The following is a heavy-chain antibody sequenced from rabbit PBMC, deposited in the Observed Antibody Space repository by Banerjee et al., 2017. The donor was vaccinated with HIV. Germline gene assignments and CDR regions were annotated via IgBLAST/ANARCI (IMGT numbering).Heavy chain of an antibody. D-gene: IGHD2-1*01. J-gene: IGHJ4*01. CDR1: AFSFSNKYV. CDR3: ARGVTMTMVTFNL. Sequence: QSLEESGGDLVKPGASLTLTCTASAFSFSNKYVMCWVRQAPGKGLEWIACINTNSGNTVYASWAKGRFTISRTSSTTVTLQMTSLTAADTATYFCARGVTMTMVTFNLWGPGTLVTVS. CDR2: INTNSGNT. V-gene: IGHV1S40*01.